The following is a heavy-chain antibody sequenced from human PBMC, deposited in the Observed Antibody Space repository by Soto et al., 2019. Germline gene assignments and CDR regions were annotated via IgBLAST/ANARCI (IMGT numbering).Heavy chain of an antibody. CDR2: IYWDDDM. V-gene: IGHV2-5*02. CDR3: AHRRVVPDYFDY. Sequence: QLTLKESGPTLVRPTQTLTLTCTFSGFSLSTSGVAVGWIRQPPGKPLEWLAIIYWDDDMRYSPSLKSRLTITKDTSKNQVVLTFTNMDPVYTATYDCAHRRVVPDYFDYWGQGTLVTVSS. J-gene: IGHJ4*02. CDR1: GFSLSTSGVA. D-gene: IGHD2-8*01.